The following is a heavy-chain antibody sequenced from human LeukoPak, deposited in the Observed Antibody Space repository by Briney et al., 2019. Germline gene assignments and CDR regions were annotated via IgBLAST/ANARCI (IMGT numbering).Heavy chain of an antibody. D-gene: IGHD6-19*01. CDR2: ISGVGGST. V-gene: IGHV3-23*01. CDR3: ASAPSAFSSDWYGN. CDR1: GLTFITYA. Sequence: AGGSLRLSCGASGLTFITYAMTWVRQAPGKGLEWVSTISGVGGSTYYADSVKGRFTISRDNSKNTLYLHMNSLRPEDTAVYFCASAPSAFSSDWYGNWGQGTLVTVSS. J-gene: IGHJ4*02.